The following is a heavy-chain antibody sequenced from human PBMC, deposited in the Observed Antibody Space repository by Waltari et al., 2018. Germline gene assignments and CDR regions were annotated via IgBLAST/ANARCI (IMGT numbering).Heavy chain of an antibody. CDR2: INTDGSSA. D-gene: IGHD3-16*01. Sequence: EVQLVESGGGLVKPGGYLSLSCEASGLPLSSSYMHWVRQVPGKGLVWVSRINTDGSSANYADSVKGRFTISRDNGKNTLYLQMNSLRAEDTAVYYCARDGGGNGYIHYWGQGTLVTVSS. J-gene: IGHJ4*02. CDR1: GLPLSSSY. CDR3: ARDGGGNGYIHY. V-gene: IGHV3-74*01.